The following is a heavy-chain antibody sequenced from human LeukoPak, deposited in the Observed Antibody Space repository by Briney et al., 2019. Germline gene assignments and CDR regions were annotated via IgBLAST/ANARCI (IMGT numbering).Heavy chain of an antibody. V-gene: IGHV4-39*07. CDR3: ARVPIVGATNQFEQKYYFDY. D-gene: IGHD1-26*01. CDR1: GGSISSNTYY. CDR2: IYYSGST. Sequence: SETLSLTCTVSGGSISSNTYYWGWIRQPPGKGLEWIGSIYYSGSTYYNPSLKSRVTISVDTSKNQFSLKLSSVTAADTAVYYCARVPIVGATNQFEQKYYFDYWGQGTLVTVSS. J-gene: IGHJ4*02.